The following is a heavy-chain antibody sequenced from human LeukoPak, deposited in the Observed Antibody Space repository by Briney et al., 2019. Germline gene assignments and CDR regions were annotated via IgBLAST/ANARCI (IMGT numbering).Heavy chain of an antibody. CDR2: LYYNGSP. J-gene: IGHJ4*02. CDR3: ARGRRDGYMLLWEDY. CDR1: GGSISRNTYY. Sequence: SETLSLTCTVSGGSISRNTYYWGWIRQPPGKGLEWIGSLYYNGSPYYNPSLKSRVTISIDTSKNQFSLELSSMTAADTALYYCARGRRDGYMLLWEDYWGQGTLVTVSS. V-gene: IGHV4-39*07. D-gene: IGHD5-24*01.